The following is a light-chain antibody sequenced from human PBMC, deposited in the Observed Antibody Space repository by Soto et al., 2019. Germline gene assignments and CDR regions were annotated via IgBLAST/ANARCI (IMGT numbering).Light chain of an antibody. CDR3: MQALQPLST. Sequence: DVVMTQSPLSLPVTPGEPASISCRSSQSLLHSNGYNYLDWYLQKPGQSPHLLIYLGSNRAPGVPDRFRGSGSGTDFTLKISRVEAEDVGVYYCMQALQPLSTFDQVTKVAIK. CDR1: QSLLHSNGYNY. CDR2: LGS. V-gene: IGKV2-28*01. J-gene: IGKJ1*01.